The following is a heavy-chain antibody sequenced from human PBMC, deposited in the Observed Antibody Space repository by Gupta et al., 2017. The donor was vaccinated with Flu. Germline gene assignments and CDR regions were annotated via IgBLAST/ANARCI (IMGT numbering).Heavy chain of an antibody. Sequence: EAHLVESGGALAQPGGSLRLSCAASGFTFEIFAMNWVRQAPGKGLQWISYISTSGLNTYYADSVKGRFTISRDNAKNALYLQMTSLRVDDTAIYYCVREDGPAYSDGYFDSWGQGTLVTVSS. CDR1: GFTFEIFA. CDR3: VREDGPAYSDGYFDS. J-gene: IGHJ5*01. CDR2: ISTSGLNT. V-gene: IGHV3-48*03. D-gene: IGHD2-21*01.